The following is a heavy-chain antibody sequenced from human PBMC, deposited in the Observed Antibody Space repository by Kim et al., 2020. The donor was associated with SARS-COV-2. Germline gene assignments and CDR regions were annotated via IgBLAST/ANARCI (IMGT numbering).Heavy chain of an antibody. V-gene: IGHV1-8*01. D-gene: IGHD6-13*01. CDR1: GYTFTSYD. Sequence: ASVKVSCKASGYTFTSYDINWVRQATGQGLEWMGWMNPNSGNTGYAQKFQGRVTMTRNTSISTASMELSSLRSEDTAVYYCARDGYSSSWYFRGGYYGMDDWGQGTTVTVSS. CDR2: MNPNSGNT. CDR3: ARDGYSSSWYFRGGYYGMDD. J-gene: IGHJ6*01.